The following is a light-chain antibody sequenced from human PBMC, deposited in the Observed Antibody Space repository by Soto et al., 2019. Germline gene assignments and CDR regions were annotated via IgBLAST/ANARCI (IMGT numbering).Light chain of an antibody. CDR3: QHYNSYSEA. Sequence: IQMTQSLSTVSGSVGDRVTITCRASQTISSWLAWYQQKPGKAPKLLIYKASTLKSGVPSRFSGSGSGTEFTLTISSLQPDDFATYYCQHYNSYSEASGQGTKVDNK. J-gene: IGKJ1*01. V-gene: IGKV1-5*03. CDR2: KAS. CDR1: QTISSW.